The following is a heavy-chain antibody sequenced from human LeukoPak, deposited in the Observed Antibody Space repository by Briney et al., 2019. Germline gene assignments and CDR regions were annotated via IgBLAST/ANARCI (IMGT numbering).Heavy chain of an antibody. V-gene: IGHV3-23*01. Sequence: GGSLRLSCAGAGFTFSNYGMSWVRQAPGMGLEWVSVISRSGTETYHADSVWGRFTISRDNAKNTLYLQMNSLRAEDTAVYYCAKLATFVAVAGNVDYWGQGTLVTVSS. CDR2: ISRSGTET. D-gene: IGHD6-19*01. CDR1: GFTFSNYG. J-gene: IGHJ4*02. CDR3: AKLATFVAVAGNVDY.